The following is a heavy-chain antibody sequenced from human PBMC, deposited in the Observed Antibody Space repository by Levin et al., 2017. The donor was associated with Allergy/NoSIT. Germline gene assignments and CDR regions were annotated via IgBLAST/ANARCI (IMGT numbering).Heavy chain of an antibody. D-gene: IGHD6-19*01. CDR2: IVVGSGDT. CDR3: AADVSPSGGWYGRFDN. J-gene: IGHJ4*02. V-gene: IGHV1-58*02. CDR1: EISFSNSA. Sequence: GASVKVSCKAPEISFSNSAIQWVRQARGQRLEWIGWIVVGSGDTKNAPELQERVIISRDMSTSTAYMELSSLRSEDTAVYYCAADVSPSGGWYGRFDNWGQGTLVTVSS.